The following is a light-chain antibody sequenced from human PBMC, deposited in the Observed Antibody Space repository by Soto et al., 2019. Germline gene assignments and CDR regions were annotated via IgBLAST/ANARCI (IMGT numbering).Light chain of an antibody. CDR3: QQSYSTMWT. CDR2: AAS. V-gene: IGKV1-39*01. J-gene: IGKJ1*01. Sequence: DIQMTQSPSSLSSSLGDRVTITCRASQSISSYLNWYQQKPGKAPKLLSYAASSLQSGVPSRFSVSGSGTDFTLTISGLKHEDFATYYCQQSYSTMWTFGQGTKVDIK. CDR1: QSISSY.